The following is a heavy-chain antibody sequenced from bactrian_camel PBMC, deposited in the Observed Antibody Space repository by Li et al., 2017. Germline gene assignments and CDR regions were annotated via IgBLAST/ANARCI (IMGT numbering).Heavy chain of an antibody. CDR1: GLTFSSYV. V-gene: IGHV3-2*01. D-gene: IGHD1*01. CDR2: IYSYGTNT. Sequence: VQLVESGGGLVQPGGSLRLSCAASGLTFSSYVMSWVRQAPGKGLEWESGIYSYGTNTYYVDSVKGRFTISKDNDKNTLYLQMNGLKPEDTAMYFCAAVEAIVKCRAKLVSNVYENWGQGTQVTVS. J-gene: IGHJ4*01. CDR3: AAVEAIVKCRAKLVSNVYEN.